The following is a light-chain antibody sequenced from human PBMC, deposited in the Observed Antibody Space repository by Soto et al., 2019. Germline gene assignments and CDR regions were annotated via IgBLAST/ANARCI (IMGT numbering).Light chain of an antibody. CDR1: QSIITY. CDR2: GAS. J-gene: IGKJ1*01. Sequence: IQITQSPSSLSASVGDRVTITCRASQSIITYLNWYQQKPGKAPNLLIYGASSLQSGVPSRFSGSGSGTDFTLTISSLQPEDFATYYCQQCDSTPWTFGQGTKVDI. CDR3: QQCDSTPWT. V-gene: IGKV1-39*01.